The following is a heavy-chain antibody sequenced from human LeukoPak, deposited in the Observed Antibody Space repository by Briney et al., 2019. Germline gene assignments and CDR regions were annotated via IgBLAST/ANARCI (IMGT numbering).Heavy chain of an antibody. D-gene: IGHD3-22*01. CDR2: ISGSGDST. CDR1: GFTFSSYA. J-gene: IGHJ4*02. V-gene: IGHV3-23*01. Sequence: GGSLRLSCAASGFTFSSYAMSWVRQVPGKGLGWVSTISGSGDSTYNADSVKGRFTISRDNSKNTLYLQMNSLSAEATAVYYCAKGLSPHSSGYYFVYWGQGTLVIVSS. CDR3: AKGLSPHSSGYYFVY.